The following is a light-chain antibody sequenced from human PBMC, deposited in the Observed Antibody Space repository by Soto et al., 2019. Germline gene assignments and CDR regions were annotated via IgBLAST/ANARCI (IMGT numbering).Light chain of an antibody. V-gene: IGKV3-15*01. CDR2: GAS. Sequence: TLSLYLEGAASISCRASQRVSSNLAWYQQKPGQAPRLLIYGASTRATSIPARFSGSGSGTEFTLSISSLQSEDYAAYYCRQYNNWPPWTFGQGAMVDVK. CDR3: RQYNNWPPWT. J-gene: IGKJ1*01. CDR1: QRVSSN.